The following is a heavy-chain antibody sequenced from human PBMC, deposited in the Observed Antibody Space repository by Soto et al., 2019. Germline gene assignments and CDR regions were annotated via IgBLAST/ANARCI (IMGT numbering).Heavy chain of an antibody. D-gene: IGHD2-2*01. CDR2: ISAYNGDT. J-gene: IGHJ4*02. CDR1: GYTFTSYG. CDR3: ARAYCSSTSCYFAY. V-gene: IGHV1-18*01. Sequence: ASVKVSCKASGYTFTSYGISWVRQAPGQGLEWMGWISAYNGDTNYAQKLQGRVTMTTDTSTSTAYMELRSLRSDDTAVYYCARAYCSSTSCYFAYWGQGTLVTVSS.